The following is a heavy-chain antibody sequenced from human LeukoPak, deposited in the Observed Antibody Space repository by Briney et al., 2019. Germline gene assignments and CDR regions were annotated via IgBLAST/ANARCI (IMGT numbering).Heavy chain of an antibody. Sequence: GGSLRLSCAASGFTVSSNYMSWVRQAPGKGLEWVSVIYSGGSTYYADSVKGRFTISRDNSKNTLYLQMNSLRAEDTAVYYCARAHRKGYGDYRYWGQGTLVTVSS. CDR1: GFTVSSNY. CDR3: ARAHRKGYGDYRY. V-gene: IGHV3-66*01. J-gene: IGHJ4*02. D-gene: IGHD4-17*01. CDR2: IYSGGST.